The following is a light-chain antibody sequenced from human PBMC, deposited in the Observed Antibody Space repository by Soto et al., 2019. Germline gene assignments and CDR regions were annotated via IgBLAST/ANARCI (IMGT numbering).Light chain of an antibody. CDR2: EVS. CDR3: SSYTTSRTLLYV. J-gene: IGLJ1*01. V-gene: IGLV2-14*01. CDR1: SCDVGGYNS. Sequence: QSVLTQPASVSGSPGQSVTISCTGTSCDVGGYNSVPWYQQHPGKAPKLMIYEVSNRPSGVSNRFSGSKSGNTASLTISGLQAEDEADYYCSSYTTSRTLLYVFGTGTKLTVL.